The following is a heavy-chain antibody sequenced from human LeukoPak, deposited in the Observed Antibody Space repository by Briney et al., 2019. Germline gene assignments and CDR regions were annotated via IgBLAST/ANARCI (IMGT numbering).Heavy chain of an antibody. Sequence: SETLSLTCTVSSGSISNGGYYWIWIRQPPGKGLEWIGSIYHSGTSYYNPSLTSRVTISVDTSNHQFSLKLSSVTAADTAVYYCARAVMVAVAGGRFDYWGQGTLVTVSS. J-gene: IGHJ4*02. D-gene: IGHD6-19*01. V-gene: IGHV4-39*07. CDR3: ARAVMVAVAGGRFDY. CDR1: SGSISNGGYY. CDR2: IYHSGTS.